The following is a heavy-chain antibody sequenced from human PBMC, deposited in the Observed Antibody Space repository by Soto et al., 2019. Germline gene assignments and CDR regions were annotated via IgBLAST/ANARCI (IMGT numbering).Heavy chain of an antibody. CDR1: GDTFSSYA. CDR2: IIPIFGTA. V-gene: IGHV1-69*01. D-gene: IGHD4-17*01. CDR3: ATRGPYGDYVFDY. Sequence: QVQLVQSGAEVKKPGSSVKVSCKASGDTFSSYAISWVRQAPGQGLEWMGGIIPIFGTANYAQKFQGRVTITADESTSTAYMELSSLRSEDTPVYYCATRGPYGDYVFDYWGQGTLVTVSS. J-gene: IGHJ4*02.